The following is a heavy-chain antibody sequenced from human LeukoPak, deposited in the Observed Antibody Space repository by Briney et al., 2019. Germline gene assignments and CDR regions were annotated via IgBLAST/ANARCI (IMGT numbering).Heavy chain of an antibody. Sequence: GGSLRLSCAASGFTFSSYAMSWVRQAPGKGLEWVSAISGSGGSTYYADSVKGRFTISRDNSKNTLFLQMNSLRAEDTAVYYCARAPSYYYDSSGYFHFDNWGQGTLVTVSS. CDR2: ISGSGGST. CDR3: ARAPSYYYDSSGYFHFDN. V-gene: IGHV3-23*01. CDR1: GFTFSSYA. D-gene: IGHD3-22*01. J-gene: IGHJ4*02.